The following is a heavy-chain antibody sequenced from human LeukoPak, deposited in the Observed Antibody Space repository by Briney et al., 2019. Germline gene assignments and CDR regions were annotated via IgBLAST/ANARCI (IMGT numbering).Heavy chain of an antibody. D-gene: IGHD5-18*01. J-gene: IGHJ4*02. V-gene: IGHV3-21*01. CDR2: IGSSSSYI. Sequence: GGSLRLSCAASGFTFSSYSMNWVRQAPGKGLEWVSSIGSSSSYIYYADSVKGRFTISRDNAKNSLYLQMNSLRAEDTAVYYCARGLGRIQLWLRSEHFDYWGQGTLVTVSS. CDR1: GFTFSSYS. CDR3: ARGLGRIQLWLRSEHFDY.